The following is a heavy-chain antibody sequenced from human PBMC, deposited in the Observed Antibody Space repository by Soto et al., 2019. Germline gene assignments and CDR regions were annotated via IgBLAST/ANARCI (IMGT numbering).Heavy chain of an antibody. CDR3: ARERGGYNRGDFEF. Sequence: QVQLEQSGAEVKKPGSSVKVSCKSSGGTFRSYAISWVRQAPGQGLEWVGGIIPEFGKGNSAQKFQGRVTITADEPTTTVYMEVSGLRSDDTAVYYCARERGGYNRGDFEFWGQGTLISVSS. D-gene: IGHD5-12*01. J-gene: IGHJ4*02. CDR2: IIPEFGKG. V-gene: IGHV1-69*01. CDR1: GGTFRSYA.